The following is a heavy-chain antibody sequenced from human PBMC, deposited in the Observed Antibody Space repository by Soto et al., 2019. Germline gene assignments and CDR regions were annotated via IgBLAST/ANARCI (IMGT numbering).Heavy chain of an antibody. Sequence: EVQLVESGGGLIQPGGSLRLSCAASGFTVSNNYMSWVRQAPGKGLEWVSLIYSGGSTYYADSVKGRFTISRDNSKNTLYIQMNSRRAEDTAVYYCARGLGNGDYGDPGDYWGQGTLVTVSS. CDR2: IYSGGST. CDR3: ARGLGNGDYGDPGDY. J-gene: IGHJ4*02. V-gene: IGHV3-53*01. CDR1: GFTVSNNY. D-gene: IGHD4-17*01.